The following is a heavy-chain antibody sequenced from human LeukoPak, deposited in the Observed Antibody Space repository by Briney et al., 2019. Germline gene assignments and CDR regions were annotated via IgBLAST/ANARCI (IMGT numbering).Heavy chain of an antibody. Sequence: KTGGSLRLSCAASGFTFSSYSMNWVRQAPGKGLEWVPSISSSSSYIYYADSVKGRFTISRDNAKNSLYLQMNSLRAEDTAVYYCARARRIDCSSTSCYPDAFDIWGQGTMVTVSS. J-gene: IGHJ3*02. V-gene: IGHV3-21*01. D-gene: IGHD2-2*01. CDR3: ARARRIDCSSTSCYPDAFDI. CDR1: GFTFSSYS. CDR2: ISSSSSYI.